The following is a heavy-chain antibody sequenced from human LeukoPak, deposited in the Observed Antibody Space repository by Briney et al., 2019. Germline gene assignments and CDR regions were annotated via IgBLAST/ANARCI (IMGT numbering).Heavy chain of an antibody. CDR2: IWYDGSNK. Sequence: PGGSLRLSCAASRFTFSSHGMHWVRQAPGKGLEWVAVIWYDGSNKYYADSVRGRFTISRDNSKNTLYLQMNSLRAEDTAVYYCARGAQVGATDAFDIWGQGTLVTVSS. V-gene: IGHV3-33*01. CDR1: RFTFSSHG. CDR3: ARGAQVGATDAFDI. D-gene: IGHD1-26*01. J-gene: IGHJ3*02.